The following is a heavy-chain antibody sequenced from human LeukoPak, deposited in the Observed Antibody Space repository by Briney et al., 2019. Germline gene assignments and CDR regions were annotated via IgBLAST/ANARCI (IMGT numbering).Heavy chain of an antibody. Sequence: PGGSLKLSCAASGLTFSDSDIHWVRQASGKGLEWVARIQTKANSYATAYDASLKGRLSVSRDDSKDTAYLEMYSLRTDDTAVYYCTAYISGHHWGQGTLVTVSS. D-gene: IGHD1-20*01. V-gene: IGHV3-73*01. CDR3: TAYISGHH. CDR1: GLTFSDSD. CDR2: IQTKANSYAT. J-gene: IGHJ5*02.